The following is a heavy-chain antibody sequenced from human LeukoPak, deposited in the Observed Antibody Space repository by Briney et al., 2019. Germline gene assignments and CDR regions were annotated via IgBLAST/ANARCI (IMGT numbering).Heavy chain of an antibody. CDR1: GYTLTELS. CDR3: ASPYCSGGSCYLDY. V-gene: IGHV1-24*01. Sequence: ASVKVSCKVSGYTLTELSMHWVRQAPGKGLEWMGGFDPEDGETIYAQKFQGRVTMTEDTSIDTAYMELSSLRSEDTAVYYCASPYCSGGSCYLDYWGQGTLVTVSS. CDR2: FDPEDGET. D-gene: IGHD2-15*01. J-gene: IGHJ4*02.